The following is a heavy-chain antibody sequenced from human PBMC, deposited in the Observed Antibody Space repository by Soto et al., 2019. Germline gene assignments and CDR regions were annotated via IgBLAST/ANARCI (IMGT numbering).Heavy chain of an antibody. D-gene: IGHD6-19*01. CDR3: ARRSGLLAS. CDR2: MYYNGNT. J-gene: IGHJ4*02. V-gene: IGHV4-59*01. Sequence: SETLSLTCTVSDGSISPYSWSWIRQTPVKGLEWIGYMYYNGNTDYNPSLQSRVTFLRDMSKRQFSLKLTSVTAADTALYYCARRSGLLASWGRGTLVTVSS. CDR1: DGSISPYS.